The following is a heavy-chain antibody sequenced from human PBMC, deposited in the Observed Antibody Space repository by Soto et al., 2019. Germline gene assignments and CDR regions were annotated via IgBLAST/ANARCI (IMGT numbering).Heavy chain of an antibody. J-gene: IGHJ4*02. CDR2: FDPEDGET. V-gene: IGHV1-24*01. CDR3: ARHSSRCYLY. CDR1: GYTLTELS. D-gene: IGHD6-13*01. Sequence: ASVKVSCKVCGYTLTELSMHRVRQAPGKELEWMGGFDPEDGETIYAQKFQGRVTMTEDTSTDEAYMELSSLRAEGRAVYYCARHSSRCYLYWGPGTLVS.